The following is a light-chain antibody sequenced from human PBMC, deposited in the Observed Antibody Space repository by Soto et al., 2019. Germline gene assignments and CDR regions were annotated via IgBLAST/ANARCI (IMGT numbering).Light chain of an antibody. J-gene: IGKJ1*01. CDR1: QSISSW. V-gene: IGKV1-5*01. CDR3: QQYNSYSLWT. CDR2: DAS. Sequence: DIQMTRSPSTLSASVGDRVTITCRASQSISSWLAWYQQKPGKAPKLLIYDASSLESGVPSRFSGSGSGTEFTLTISSLQPDDFATYYCQQYNSYSLWTFGQGTKVDIK.